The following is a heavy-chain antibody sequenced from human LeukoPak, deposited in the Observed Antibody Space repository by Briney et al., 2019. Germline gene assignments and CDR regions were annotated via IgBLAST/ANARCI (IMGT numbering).Heavy chain of an antibody. CDR1: GFTFSSYA. CDR2: IKSKTDGGTT. J-gene: IGHJ3*02. V-gene: IGHV3-15*01. D-gene: IGHD3-16*02. Sequence: GGSLRLSCAASGFTFSSYAMHWVRQAPGKGLEWVGRIKSKTDGGTTDYAAPVEGRFTISKDDSKNTLYLQMNSLKTEDTAVYYCTTDHFVGAFDIWGQGTMVTVSS. CDR3: TTDHFVGAFDI.